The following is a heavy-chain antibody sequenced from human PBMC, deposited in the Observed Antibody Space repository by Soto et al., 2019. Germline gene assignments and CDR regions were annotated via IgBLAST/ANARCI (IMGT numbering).Heavy chain of an antibody. CDR3: ARDRGYPDSFDI. CDR1: GFPFGPFY. D-gene: IGHD2-2*01. Sequence: EVQLVESGGGLIQPGESLRLSCAASGFPFGPFYMHWVRQAPGKGLEWVSHINGDGTTTVYADSVKGRFTISRDNAKNTLYLPMTRLRAEDTAVYYCARDRGYPDSFDIWGQGTIVTVSS. V-gene: IGHV3-74*01. J-gene: IGHJ3*02. CDR2: INGDGTTT.